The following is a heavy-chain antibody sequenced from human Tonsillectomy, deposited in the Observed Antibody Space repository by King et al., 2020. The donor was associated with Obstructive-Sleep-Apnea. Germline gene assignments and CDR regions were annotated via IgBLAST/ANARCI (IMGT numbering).Heavy chain of an antibody. D-gene: IGHD3-22*01. J-gene: IGHJ4*02. V-gene: IGHV4-59*08. CDR3: ARLRRMIVVDTGLVFDY. Sequence: QLQESGPGLVKPSETLSLTCTVSGGSISSSYWSCIRQPPGKGLEWSGYIYYSGSANYNPSLKSRVTISVDTSKNQFSLKLSSVTAADTAVYLCARLRRMIVVDTGLVFDYWGQGTLVTVSS. CDR2: IYYSGSA. CDR1: GGSISSSY.